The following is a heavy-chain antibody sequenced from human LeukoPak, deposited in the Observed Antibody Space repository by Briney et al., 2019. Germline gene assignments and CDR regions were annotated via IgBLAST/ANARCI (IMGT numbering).Heavy chain of an antibody. CDR3: AKDTIFTVDPFDY. V-gene: IGHV3-30*02. CDR1: GMTFDAHG. Sequence: GSLRLSCLVAGMTFDAHGMHWVRQPPGKGLGWLAFIKYDGSKTEYEDSVKGRFTVSRDNSKNTLYLEMNSLRAEDTAVYYCAKDTIFTVDPFDYWGQGTLVTVSS. J-gene: IGHJ4*02. D-gene: IGHD3-3*01. CDR2: IKYDGSKT.